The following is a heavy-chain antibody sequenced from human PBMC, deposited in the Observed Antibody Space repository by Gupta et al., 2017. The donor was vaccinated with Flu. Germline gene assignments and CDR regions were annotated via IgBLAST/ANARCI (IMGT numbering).Heavy chain of an antibody. J-gene: IGHJ4*02. CDR2: IHYSGST. CDR3: ARGYSRGLIIMMADY. D-gene: IGHD3-10*01. CDR1: DDSISSYY. Sequence: QVHLQESGPGLVKPSETLSLTCTVSDDSISSYYWSWIRQPPGKGLEWIGYIHYSGSTNYNPSLKSRASISVDTSKNQFSLKLSSVTAADTAVYYCARGYSRGLIIMMADYWGQGSLVTVSS. V-gene: IGHV4-59*01.